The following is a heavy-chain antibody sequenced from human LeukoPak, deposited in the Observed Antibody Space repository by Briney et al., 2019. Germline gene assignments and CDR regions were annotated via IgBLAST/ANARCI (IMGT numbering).Heavy chain of an antibody. Sequence: ASVKVSCKASGGTFSSYAISWVRQATGQGLEWMGWMNPNSGNAGYAQRFQGGVTMTRNNSISTAYMELTSLRSEDTAVYYCGRPLQRGSWTQRALDYWGQGTLVTVSS. V-gene: IGHV1-8*02. D-gene: IGHD3-10*01. CDR2: MNPNSGNA. CDR3: GRPLQRGSWTQRALDY. J-gene: IGHJ4*02. CDR1: GGTFSSYA.